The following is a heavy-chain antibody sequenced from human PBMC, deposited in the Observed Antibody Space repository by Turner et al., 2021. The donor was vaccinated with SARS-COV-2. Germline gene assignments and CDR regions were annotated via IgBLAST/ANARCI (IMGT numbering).Heavy chain of an antibody. D-gene: IGHD3-22*01. J-gene: IGHJ4*02. Sequence: QAQLVASGVSVVPPGRSLRLSWSASEFPFSIYCMHWVRQAPGKGMEWVAVRSSDGSNKYYADSVKGRFTTTRDNSKNTLYLQMNSLRAEDKAVYFCARDGAGYYESSGYLDYWGQGTLVTVSS. V-gene: IGHV3-30*19. CDR3: ARDGAGYYESSGYLDY. CDR1: EFPFSIYC. CDR2: RSSDGSNK.